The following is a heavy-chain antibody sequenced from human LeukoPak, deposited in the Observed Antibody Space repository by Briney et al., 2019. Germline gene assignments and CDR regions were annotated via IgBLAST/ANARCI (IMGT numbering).Heavy chain of an antibody. CDR3: AKGQGYYGSGSYKEYFQH. D-gene: IGHD3-10*01. Sequence: GGSLRLSCAASGFTFSSYAMSWVRQAPGKGLEWVSAISGSGGSTYYADSVKGRFTISRDNSKNTLYLQMNSLRAEDTAVYYCAKGQGYYGSGSYKEYFQHWGQGTLVTVSS. CDR2: ISGSGGST. J-gene: IGHJ1*01. CDR1: GFTFSSYA. V-gene: IGHV3-23*01.